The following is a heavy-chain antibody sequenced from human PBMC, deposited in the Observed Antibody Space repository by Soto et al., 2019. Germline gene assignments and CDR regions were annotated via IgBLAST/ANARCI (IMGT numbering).Heavy chain of an antibody. CDR3: AKAYKDFWSRYWHFDY. D-gene: IGHD3-3*01. CDR1: GYTFTSYY. Sequence: ASVKVSCKASGYTFTSYYMHWVRQAPGQGLEWMGIINPSGGRTSYAQKFQGRVTMTRDTSTSTVYMELSSLSSEDTAVYYCAKAYKDFWSRYWHFDYGGQGNRVTV. V-gene: IGHV1-46*01. J-gene: IGHJ4*02. CDR2: INPSGGRT.